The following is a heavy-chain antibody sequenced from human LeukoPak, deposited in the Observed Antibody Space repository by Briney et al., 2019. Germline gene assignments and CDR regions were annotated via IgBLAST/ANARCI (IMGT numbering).Heavy chain of an antibody. J-gene: IGHJ4*02. CDR2: ISSSSSYI. Sequence: PGGSLRLSCAASGFTFSSYSMNWVRQAPGKGLEWVSYISSSSSYIYYADSVKGRFTISRDNAKNSLYLQMNSLRAEDTAVYYCARWYDYDSKGYNYYFDYWGQGTLVTVSS. CDR3: ARWYDYDSKGYNYYFDY. V-gene: IGHV3-21*05. CDR1: GFTFSSYS. D-gene: IGHD3-22*01.